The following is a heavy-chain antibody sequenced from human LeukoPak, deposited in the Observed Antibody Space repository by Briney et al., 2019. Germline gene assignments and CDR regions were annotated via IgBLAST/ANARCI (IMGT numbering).Heavy chain of an antibody. Sequence: GGSLRLSCAASGFTVSSNYMSWVRQAPGKGLEWVSLIYSGGSTYYADSVKGRFTISRDNSKNTLYLQMNSLRAEDTAVYYCARDPIFGSGSYYNRQPYGMDVWGQGTTVTVSS. CDR1: GFTVSSNY. CDR2: IYSGGST. V-gene: IGHV3-66*01. D-gene: IGHD3-10*01. J-gene: IGHJ6*02. CDR3: ARDPIFGSGSYYNRQPYGMDV.